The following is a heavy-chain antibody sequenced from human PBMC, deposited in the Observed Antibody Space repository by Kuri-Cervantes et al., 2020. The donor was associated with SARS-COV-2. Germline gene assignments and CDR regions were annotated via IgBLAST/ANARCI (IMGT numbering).Heavy chain of an antibody. CDR2: IYWDDDK. J-gene: IGHJ4*02. CDR3: ARIQATTVIGDY. D-gene: IGHD4-11*01. V-gene: IGHV2-5*05. Sequence: SGPTLVKPTQTLTLTCTFSGFSLSTSGVGVGWIRQPPGKALEWLALIYWDDDKRYGPSLKSRLTITKDTSKNQVVLTMTNMDPVDTATYYCARIQATTVIGDYWGQGTLVTVSS. CDR1: GFSLSTSGVG.